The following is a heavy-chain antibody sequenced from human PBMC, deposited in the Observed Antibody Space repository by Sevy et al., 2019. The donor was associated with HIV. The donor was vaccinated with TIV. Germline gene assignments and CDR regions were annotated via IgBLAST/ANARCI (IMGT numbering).Heavy chain of an antibody. V-gene: IGHV1-69*13. CDR2: IIPMSRRA. D-gene: IGHD1-26*01. J-gene: IGHJ4*02. CDR3: ARDEIVGAAFDS. CDR1: GDTFDSYA. Sequence: ASVKVSCQTSGDTFDSYAINWVRQAPGQGLEWMGGIIPMSRRADYAEKFQGSVIITADESTNTAYLELSSLRSDDTAVYYCARDEIVGAAFDSWGQGTLVTVSS.